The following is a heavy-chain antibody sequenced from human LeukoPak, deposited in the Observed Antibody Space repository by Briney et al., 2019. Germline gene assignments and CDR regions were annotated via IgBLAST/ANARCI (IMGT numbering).Heavy chain of an antibody. CDR1: GGSFSGYY. Sequence: SETLSLTCAVYGGSFSGYYWSWIRQPPGKGLEWIREINHSGSTNYNPSLKSRVTISVDTSKNQFSLKLSSVTAADTAVYYCARDFGYYYGSGSYYQAFDYWGQETLVTVSS. CDR3: ARDFGYYYGSGSYYQAFDY. CDR2: INHSGST. D-gene: IGHD3-10*01. V-gene: IGHV4-34*01. J-gene: IGHJ4*02.